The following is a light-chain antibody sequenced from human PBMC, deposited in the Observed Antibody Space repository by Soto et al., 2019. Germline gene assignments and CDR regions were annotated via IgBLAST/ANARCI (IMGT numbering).Light chain of an antibody. CDR1: RNIYSN. J-gene: IGKJ3*01. Sequence: IVMTQSPATLSVSPVERATLSCRASRNIYSNVAWYQQRPGQAPRLLIYRASTRATGIPARFSGSGSGTEFTLTISSLQSEDFTVYYCQQYNNWPFTFGPGTKVDTK. CDR3: QQYNNWPFT. V-gene: IGKV3-15*01. CDR2: RAS.